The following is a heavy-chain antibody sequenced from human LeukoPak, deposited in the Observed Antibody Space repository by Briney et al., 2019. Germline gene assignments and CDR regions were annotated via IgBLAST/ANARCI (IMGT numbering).Heavy chain of an antibody. CDR1: GYTFTSYG. V-gene: IGHV1-18*01. CDR3: ARDKLGTVAGNINWFDP. CDR2: ISAYNGNT. D-gene: IGHD6-19*01. J-gene: IGHJ5*02. Sequence: ASVKVSCKASGYTFTSYGISWVRQAPGQGLEWMGWISAYNGNTNYAQKLQGRVTMTTGTSTSTAYMELRSLRSDDTAVYYCARDKLGTVAGNINWFDPWGQGTLVTVSS.